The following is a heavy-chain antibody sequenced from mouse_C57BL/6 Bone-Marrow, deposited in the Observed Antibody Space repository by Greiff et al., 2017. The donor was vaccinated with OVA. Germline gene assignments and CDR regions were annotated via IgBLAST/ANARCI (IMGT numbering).Heavy chain of an antibody. CDR2: IDPSDSYT. Sequence: QVQLQQSGAELVMPGASVKLSCKASGYTFTSYWMHWVKQRPGQGLEWIGEIDPSDSYTNYNQKFKGKSTLTVDKSSSTAYMQLSSLTSEDSAVYYCARSRPGAMDYWGQGTSVTVSS. V-gene: IGHV1-69*01. CDR1: GYTFTSYW. CDR3: ARSRPGAMDY. J-gene: IGHJ4*01.